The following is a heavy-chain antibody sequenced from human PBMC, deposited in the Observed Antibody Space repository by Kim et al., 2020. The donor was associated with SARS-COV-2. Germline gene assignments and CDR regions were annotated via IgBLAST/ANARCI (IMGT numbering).Heavy chain of an antibody. CDR3: AKGYSYGPYNYYYYGMDV. J-gene: IGHJ6*02. Sequence: VKGRFTISRDNSKNTRYLQMNSLRAEDTAVYYCAKGYSYGPYNYYYYGMDVWGQGTTVTVSS. V-gene: IGHV3-30*02. D-gene: IGHD5-18*01.